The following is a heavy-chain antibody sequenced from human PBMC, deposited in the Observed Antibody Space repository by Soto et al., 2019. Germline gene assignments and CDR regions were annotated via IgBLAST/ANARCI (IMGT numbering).Heavy chain of an antibody. CDR3: ARNSGYAGRDAFDI. CDR1: GFTFSSYS. Sequence: GSLRLSCAASGFTFSSYSMNWVRQAPGKGLEWVSSISSSSSYIYYADSVKGRFTISRDNAKNSLYLQMNSLRAEDTAVYYCARNSGYAGRDAFDIWGQGTMVTVSS. J-gene: IGHJ3*02. V-gene: IGHV3-21*01. CDR2: ISSSSSYI. D-gene: IGHD5-12*01.